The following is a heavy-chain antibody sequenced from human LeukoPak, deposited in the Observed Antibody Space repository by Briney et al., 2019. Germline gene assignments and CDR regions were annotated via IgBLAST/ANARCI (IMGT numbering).Heavy chain of an antibody. CDR1: VGSGRNDC. Sequence: SETLSLTCSVSVGSGRNDCWTWVRQAPGKGLEWIGYIHYTDGPNYSPALHGRVTISLDNANNQFSLILTSVTAADTAVSYCARGRLVHFHYYYYYIDVWRRGPTVTVS. D-gene: IGHD6-6*01. V-gene: IGHV4-59*02. CDR2: IHYTDGP. J-gene: IGHJ6*03. CDR3: ARGRLVHFHYYYYYIDV.